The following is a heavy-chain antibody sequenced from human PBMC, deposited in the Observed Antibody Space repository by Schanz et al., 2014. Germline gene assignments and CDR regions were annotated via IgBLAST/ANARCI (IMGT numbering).Heavy chain of an antibody. J-gene: IGHJ4*02. V-gene: IGHV3-NL1*01. CDR2: ISGSGGST. Sequence: HVQLVESGGGVVQPGGSLRLSCAASGFTFSAFGMHWVRQAPGKGLDWVSAISGSGGSTYYADSVKGRFTISRDNAKNSLYLQMNSLRAEDTAVYYCARDKGGYYPFDYWGQGTLVTVSS. D-gene: IGHD3-3*01. CDR3: ARDKGGYYPFDY. CDR1: GFTFSAFG.